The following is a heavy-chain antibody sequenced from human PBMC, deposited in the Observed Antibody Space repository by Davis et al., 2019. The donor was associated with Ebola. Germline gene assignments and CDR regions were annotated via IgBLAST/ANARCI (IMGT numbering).Heavy chain of an antibody. J-gene: IGHJ6*03. Sequence: PSETLSLTCTVSGGSVSSYYWNWIRQPPGKGLEWIGYIHYSGNSDYNPSLKSRVTMSVDTSNNQFSLNLSSVAAADTAVYYCAAIYGWAFGYYYLDVWGRGTTVTVSS. CDR1: GGSVSSYY. CDR2: IHYSGNS. CDR3: AAIYGWAFGYYYLDV. D-gene: IGHD2-2*02. V-gene: IGHV4-59*02.